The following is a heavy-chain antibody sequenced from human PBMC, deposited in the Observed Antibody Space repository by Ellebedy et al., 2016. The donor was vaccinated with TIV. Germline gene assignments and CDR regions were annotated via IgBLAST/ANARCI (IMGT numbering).Heavy chain of an antibody. J-gene: IGHJ4*02. CDR1: GGSINNISFY. Sequence: GSLRLSCTVSGGSINNISFYWGWLRQPPGKGLEWIGNTYYSGSTYDNPSLRSRATISVDTSKNQFFLKLGSVTAANTAFYYFASRRVGYYDSIDHYTSYYFDSWGQGTLFTVSS. V-gene: IGHV4-39*01. CDR2: TYYSGST. CDR3: ASRRVGYYDSIDHYTSYYFDS. D-gene: IGHD3-22*01.